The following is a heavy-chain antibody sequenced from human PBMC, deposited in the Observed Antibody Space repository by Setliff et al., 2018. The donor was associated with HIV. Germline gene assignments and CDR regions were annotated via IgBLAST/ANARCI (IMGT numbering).Heavy chain of an antibody. V-gene: IGHV4-4*02. Sequence: SETLSLTCAVSGDPISSSNWWNWVRQPPGKGLEWIGEIHHGGTTNYNPSLKSRLSILLDKSNNQLSLKVTSVTAADTAVYYCARDTNYGDNIWAFDMWGQGKKVTV. CDR1: GDPISSSNW. J-gene: IGHJ3*02. CDR2: IHHGGTT. D-gene: IGHD4-17*01. CDR3: ARDTNYGDNIWAFDM.